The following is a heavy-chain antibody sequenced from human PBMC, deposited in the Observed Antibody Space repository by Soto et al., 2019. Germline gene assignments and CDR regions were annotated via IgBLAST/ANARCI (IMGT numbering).Heavy chain of an antibody. D-gene: IGHD3-22*01. CDR3: TTDRGYYDSSGYYRQGVGY. V-gene: IGHV3-15*01. J-gene: IGHJ4*02. CDR2: IKSKTDGGTT. Sequence: EVQLVESGGGLVKPGGSLRLSCAASGFTFSNAWMSWVRQAPGKGLEWVGRIKSKTDGGTTDYAAPVKGRFTISRDDSKNTLYLQMNSLKTEDTAVYYCTTDRGYYDSSGYYRQGVGYWGQGTLVTVSS. CDR1: GFTFSNAW.